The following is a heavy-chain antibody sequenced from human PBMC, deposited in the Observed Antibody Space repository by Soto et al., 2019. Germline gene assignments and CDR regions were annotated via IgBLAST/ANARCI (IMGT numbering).Heavy chain of an antibody. CDR1: GFTFSSYA. CDR3: AKGLYDSPSYFDL. CDR2: IFASGSST. J-gene: IGHJ2*01. D-gene: IGHD3-22*01. Sequence: GGSLRLSCAASGFTFSSYAMSWVRQAPEKGLEWVSAIFASGSSTYYPDSVRGRFTISRDNSKNTLYLQLNSLRAEDTAVYYCAKGLYDSPSYFDLWGRGTLVTVSS. V-gene: IGHV3-23*01.